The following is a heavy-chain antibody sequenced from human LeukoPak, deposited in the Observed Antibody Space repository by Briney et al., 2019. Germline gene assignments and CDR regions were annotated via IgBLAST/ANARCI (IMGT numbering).Heavy chain of an antibody. CDR2: IIPIFGTA. CDR1: GGTFSSYA. CDR3: ARDTDDYYDSSGYLTNII. V-gene: IGHV1-69*01. D-gene: IGHD3-22*01. Sequence: CPVKIACKASGGTFSSYAISWVLQAPGQGLEWMGGIIPIFGTANYAQKFQGRVTITADESTSTAYMELSSLRSEDTAVYYCARDTDDYYDSSGYLTNIIWGQGTTVSVSS. J-gene: IGHJ6*02.